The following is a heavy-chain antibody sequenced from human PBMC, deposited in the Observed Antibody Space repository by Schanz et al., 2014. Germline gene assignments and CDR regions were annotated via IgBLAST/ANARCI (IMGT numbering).Heavy chain of an antibody. Sequence: QVQLQESGPGLVKPSETLSLTCAVSGASVSSFYWSWIRQPAGKGLEWIGPVYATGRTKYNPSLKSRVTLPGDTSPKRISLKLTSAPAADTAVYYCARTLVNGSRKWFVPWGPGTQVTVSS. J-gene: IGHJ5*02. D-gene: IGHD3-10*01. CDR3: ARTLVNGSRKWFVP. CDR1: GASVSSFY. CDR2: VYATGRT. V-gene: IGHV4-4*07.